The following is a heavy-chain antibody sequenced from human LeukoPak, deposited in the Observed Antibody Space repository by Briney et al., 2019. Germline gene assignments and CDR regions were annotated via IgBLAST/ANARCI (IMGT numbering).Heavy chain of an antibody. J-gene: IGHJ6*02. Sequence: PGGSLRLSCAASGFTLRSYDMSWVRQAPGKGLEWVAATSGSGVNSYYADSVRGRFTISRDNSQNTLYLQMNSLRAEDTAVYYCATSYGSGSYYNPPRVWGQGATVIVSS. V-gene: IGHV3-23*01. CDR3: ATSYGSGSYYNPPRV. CDR2: TSGSGVNS. D-gene: IGHD3-10*01. CDR1: GFTLRSYD.